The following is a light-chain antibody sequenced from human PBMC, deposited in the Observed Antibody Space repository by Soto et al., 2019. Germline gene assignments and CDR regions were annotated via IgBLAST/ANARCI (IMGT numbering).Light chain of an antibody. CDR3: QHYGSSPST. CDR1: QSVSSNF. V-gene: IGKV3-20*01. J-gene: IGKJ5*01. Sequence: EIVLTQSPGTLSLSPGERATLSCRASQSVSSNFLAWYQQKPGQAPRLLIYGASRRATGIPDRFGGSGSGTDFTLTISRLESEDFALYYCQHYGSSPSTFGQGTRLEMK. CDR2: GAS.